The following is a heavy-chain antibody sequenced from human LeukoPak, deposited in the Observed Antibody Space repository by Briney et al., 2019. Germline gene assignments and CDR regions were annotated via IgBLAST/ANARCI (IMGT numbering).Heavy chain of an antibody. CDR3: AREAHRGSYYYGSGSYSGLDY. V-gene: IGHV4-59*01. Sequence: SEALSLTCTVSGGSISSYYWSWIRQPPGKGLEWIGYIYYSGSTNYNPSLKSRVTISVDTSKNQFSLKLSSVTAADTAVYHCAREAHRGSYYYGSGSYSGLDYWGQGTLVTVPS. CDR2: IYYSGST. CDR1: GGSISSYY. J-gene: IGHJ4*02. D-gene: IGHD3-10*01.